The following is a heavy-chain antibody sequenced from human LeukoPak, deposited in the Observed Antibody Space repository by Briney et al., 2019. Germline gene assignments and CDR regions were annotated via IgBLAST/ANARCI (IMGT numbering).Heavy chain of an antibody. V-gene: IGHV1-69*04. D-gene: IGHD3-22*01. Sequence: ASVKVSCKASGGTFSSYAISWVRQAPGQGLEWMGRIIPILGIANYAQKFQGRVTITADKSTSTAYMELSSLRSEDTAVYYCARHWSPNYSDSGGYYSYWFDPWGQGTLVTVSS. CDR3: ARHWSPNYSDSGGYYSYWFDP. CDR1: GGTFSSYA. CDR2: IIPILGIA. J-gene: IGHJ5*02.